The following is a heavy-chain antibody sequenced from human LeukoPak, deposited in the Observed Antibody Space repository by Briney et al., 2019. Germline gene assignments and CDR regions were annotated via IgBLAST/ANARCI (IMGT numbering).Heavy chain of an antibody. CDR2: IIPIFGTA. V-gene: IGHV1-69*06. Sequence: SVKVSCKASGYSFTSHYMHWVRQAPGQGLEWMGGIIPIFGTANYAQKFQGRVTITADKSTSTAYMELSSLRSEDTAVYYCARDRPLGKTWGQGTLVTVSS. CDR3: ARDRPLGKT. J-gene: IGHJ5*02. CDR1: GYSFTSHY.